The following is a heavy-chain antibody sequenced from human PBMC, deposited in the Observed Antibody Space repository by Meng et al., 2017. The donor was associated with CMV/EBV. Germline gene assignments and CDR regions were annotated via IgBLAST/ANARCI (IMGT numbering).Heavy chain of an antibody. V-gene: IGHV3-7*01. CDR2: IKQDGSEK. J-gene: IGHJ6*02. D-gene: IGHD3-3*01. Sequence: GESLKISCAASGFTFSSYWMSWVRQAPGKGLEWVANIKQDGSEKYYVDSVKGRFTISRDNAKNSLYLQMNSLRAEDTAVYYCARSRDYDFWSGYYRGYYYYGMDVCGQGTTVTVSS. CDR1: GFTFSSYW. CDR3: ARSRDYDFWSGYYRGYYYYGMDV.